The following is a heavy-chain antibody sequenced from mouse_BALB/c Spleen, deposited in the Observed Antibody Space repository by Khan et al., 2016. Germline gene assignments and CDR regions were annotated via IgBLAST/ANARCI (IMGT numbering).Heavy chain of an antibody. CDR3: ARYDYGSSEYYFDY. Sequence: VQLQQSGAELVRPGALVKLSCKASGFNIKDYYMHWVKQRPGQGLEWIGWIDPENGNTIYDPKFQGKASITADTSSNTAYLQLSSLTSEDPAVYYCARYDYGSSEYYFDYWGQGSTLTVSS. V-gene: IGHV14-1*02. J-gene: IGHJ2*01. D-gene: IGHD1-1*01. CDR1: GFNIKDYY. CDR2: IDPENGNT.